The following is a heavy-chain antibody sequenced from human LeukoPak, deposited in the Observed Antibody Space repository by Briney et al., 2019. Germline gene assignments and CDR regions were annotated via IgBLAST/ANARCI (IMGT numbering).Heavy chain of an antibody. Sequence: PGGSLRLSCAASGFTFSSYWMNWARQAPGKGLEWVASINHNGNVNYYVDSVKGRFTIPRDNAKNSLYLQMSNLRAEDTVVYFCARGGGLDVWGQGATVTVSS. CDR3: ARGGGLDV. V-gene: IGHV3-7*03. D-gene: IGHD3-16*01. CDR2: INHNGNVN. CDR1: GFTFSSYW. J-gene: IGHJ6*02.